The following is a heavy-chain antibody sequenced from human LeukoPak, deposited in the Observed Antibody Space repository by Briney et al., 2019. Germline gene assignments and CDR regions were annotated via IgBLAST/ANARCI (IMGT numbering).Heavy chain of an antibody. J-gene: IGHJ5*02. CDR2: IYYSGST. D-gene: IGHD3-10*01. V-gene: IGHV4-59*08. Sequence: SETLSLTCTVSGGSISSYYWSWIRQPPGKGLERIGYIYYSGSTNYNPSLKSRVTISVDTSKNQFSLKLSSVTAADTAVYYCARHANYYGSGSYLNWFDPWGQGTLVTVSS. CDR1: GGSISSYY. CDR3: ARHANYYGSGSYLNWFDP.